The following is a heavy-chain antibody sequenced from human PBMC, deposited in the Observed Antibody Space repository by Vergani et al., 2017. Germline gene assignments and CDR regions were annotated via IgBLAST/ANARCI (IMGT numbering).Heavy chain of an antibody. CDR2: ISGPGLST. Sequence: EVHLLESGGGLVQSGGSLRLSCAASGFTFSNSAVSWVRQAPGRGLAWVSSISGPGLSTYYADSVKGRFSISRDNSKNTVFLQMHSLRAEDTAIYYCVKEKIALGSYFFDSWGHGILVTVSS. J-gene: IGHJ4*01. V-gene: IGHV3-23*01. CDR3: VKEKIALGSYFFDS. CDR1: GFTFSNSA. D-gene: IGHD2/OR15-2a*01.